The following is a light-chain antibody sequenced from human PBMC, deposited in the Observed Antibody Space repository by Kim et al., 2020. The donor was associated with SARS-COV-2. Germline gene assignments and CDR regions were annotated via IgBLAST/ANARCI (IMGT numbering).Light chain of an antibody. CDR2: EDT. V-gene: IGLV6-57*01. J-gene: IGLJ3*02. Sequence: GKTVNISCPRSSGSIGTNYVQWYQQRPGSSPSTVIYEDTQRPSGVPDRFSGSIDSSSNSASLTISGLKTEDEADYYCQSYDSSNQVFGGGTQLTVL. CDR1: SGSIGTNY. CDR3: QSYDSSNQV.